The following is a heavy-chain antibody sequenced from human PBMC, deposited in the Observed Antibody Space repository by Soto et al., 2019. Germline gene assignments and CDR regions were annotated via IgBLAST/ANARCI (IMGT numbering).Heavy chain of an antibody. CDR3: AKDVVPPANYEYFYAMDF. CDR2: ITWNSGSI. V-gene: IGHV3-9*01. CDR1: GFSFDDYA. Sequence: DVQVVESGGGLVQPGRSLRLSCAGSGFSFDDYAMHWVRQAPGKGLEWVSGITWNSGSIGYADSVKGRFTISRENAKNSLYLQMNSLRPDDTAFYYCAKDVVPPANYEYFYAMDFWGQGTKVTVSS. J-gene: IGHJ6*02. D-gene: IGHD2-2*01.